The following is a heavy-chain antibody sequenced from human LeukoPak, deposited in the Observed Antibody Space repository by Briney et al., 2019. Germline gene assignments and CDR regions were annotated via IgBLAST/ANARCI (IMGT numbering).Heavy chain of an antibody. CDR1: GGSVSSGSYY. CDR2: IYYSGST. CDR3: AKAVGDI. V-gene: IGHV4-61*01. J-gene: IGHJ3*02. Sequence: SETLSLTCTVSGGSVSSGSYYRSWIRQPPGKGLEWIGYIYYSGSTNYNPSLKSRVTISVDTSKNQFSLKLSSVTAADTAVYYCAKAVGDIWGQGTMVTVSS. D-gene: IGHD2-2*01.